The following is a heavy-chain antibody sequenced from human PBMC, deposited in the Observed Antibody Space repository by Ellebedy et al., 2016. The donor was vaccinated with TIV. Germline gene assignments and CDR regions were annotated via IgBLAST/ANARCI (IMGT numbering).Heavy chain of an antibody. J-gene: IGHJ4*02. V-gene: IGHV3-30*03. CDR3: ARCTGWYADY. D-gene: IGHD6-19*01. CDR1: GFTFRNHG. Sequence: GGSLRLSXAASGFTFRNHGMHWVRQAPGKGLEWLAVVSNDGGATYYADSVKGRFTISSDNSKSTLYLQMNSLTAEDTALYYCARCTGWYADYWGQGTRVTVSS. CDR2: VSNDGGAT.